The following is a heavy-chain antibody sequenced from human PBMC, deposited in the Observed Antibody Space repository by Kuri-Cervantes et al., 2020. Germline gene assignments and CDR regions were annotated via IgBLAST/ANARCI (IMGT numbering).Heavy chain of an antibody. Sequence: GGSLRLSCAASGFTFSSYAMHWVRQAPGKGLEWVAVISYDGSNKYYADSVKGRFTISRGNAKNTLYLQMNSLRAEDTAVYYCARVRLVRAPFDIWGQGTMVTVSS. CDR2: ISYDGSNK. J-gene: IGHJ3*02. D-gene: IGHD6-13*01. V-gene: IGHV3-30*07. CDR3: ARVRLVRAPFDI. CDR1: GFTFSSYA.